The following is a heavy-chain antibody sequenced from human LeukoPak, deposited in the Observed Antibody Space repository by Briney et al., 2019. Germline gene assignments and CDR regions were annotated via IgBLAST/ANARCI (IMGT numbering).Heavy chain of an antibody. Sequence: SETLSLTCAVYGGSFSGYDWSWIRQPPGKGLDWMGEINNSGSTNYNPSLKSRVIISVDTSKNQFSQKLSSVTAADTAVYYCARPGDCSSTSCTGYMDVWGKGTTVTVSS. J-gene: IGHJ6*03. CDR2: INNSGST. V-gene: IGHV4-34*01. CDR1: GGSFSGYD. CDR3: ARPGDCSSTSCTGYMDV. D-gene: IGHD2-2*01.